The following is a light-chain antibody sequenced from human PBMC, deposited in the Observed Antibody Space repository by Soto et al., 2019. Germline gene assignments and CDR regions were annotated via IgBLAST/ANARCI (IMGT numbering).Light chain of an antibody. CDR1: SNDVGAYNY. Sequence: QSVLTQPASVSGSPGQSITVSCTGTSNDVGAYNYVSWYQQHPGTAPKLMIYDVSNRPSGVSNRFSGSKSGNTASLTISGLQAEDEADYYCTSYTSRRTYVFGTGTKVTVL. V-gene: IGLV2-14*03. J-gene: IGLJ1*01. CDR2: DVS. CDR3: TSYTSRRTYV.